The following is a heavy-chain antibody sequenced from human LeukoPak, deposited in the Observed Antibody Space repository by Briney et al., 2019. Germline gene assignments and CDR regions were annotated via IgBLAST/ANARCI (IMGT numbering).Heavy chain of an antibody. V-gene: IGHV4-38-2*02. Sequence: PSETLSLTCTVSGYSISSGYYWGWIRQPPGKGLEWIGSIYHSGSTYYNPSLKSRVTISVDRSKNQFSLKLSSVTAADTAVYYCARLREDCSSTSCSYYYYYMDVWGKGTTVTVSS. CDR2: IYHSGST. D-gene: IGHD2-2*01. J-gene: IGHJ6*03. CDR1: GYSISSGYY. CDR3: ARLREDCSSTSCSYYYYYMDV.